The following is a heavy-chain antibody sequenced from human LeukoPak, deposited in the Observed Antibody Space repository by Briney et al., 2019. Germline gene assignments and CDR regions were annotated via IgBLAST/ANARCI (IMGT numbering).Heavy chain of an antibody. V-gene: IGHV3-21*01. CDR2: ISSSSSSYI. Sequence: GGSLRLSCAASGFTFSNYWMNWVRQAPGKGLEWVSSISSSSSSYIYYADSVKGRFTISRDNAKNSLYLQMNSLRAEDTAVYYCAREHSGYDFPGRDYYYMDVWGKGTTVTVSS. D-gene: IGHD5-12*01. J-gene: IGHJ6*03. CDR3: AREHSGYDFPGRDYYYMDV. CDR1: GFTFSNYW.